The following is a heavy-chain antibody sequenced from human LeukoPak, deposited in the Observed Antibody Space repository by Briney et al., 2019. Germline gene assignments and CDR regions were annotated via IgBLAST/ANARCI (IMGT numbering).Heavy chain of an antibody. Sequence: ASVKVSCKASGYTFTGYYIHWVRDAPGQGLEWMGLSNPNSGGANYAQKFQGRVTMTRDTSISTAYMELSRLRSDDTAVYYCARVAIVVVVAGTPPHDAFDIWGQGKMVTVSS. CDR1: GYTFTGYY. V-gene: IGHV1-2*02. CDR2: SNPNSGGA. CDR3: ARVAIVVVVAGTPPHDAFDI. J-gene: IGHJ3*02. D-gene: IGHD2-15*01.